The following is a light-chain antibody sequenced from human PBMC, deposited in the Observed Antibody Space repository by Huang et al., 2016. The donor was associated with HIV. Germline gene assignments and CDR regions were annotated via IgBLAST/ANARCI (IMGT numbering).Light chain of an antibody. CDR2: VAS. J-gene: IGKJ1*01. Sequence: EIVLTQSPGTLSLSPGERATLSYWASQSVRRSYLGWYQQKAGQAPRLRIYVASSRAPGIPDRFSGSGSGTDFTLTISRLEPEDFAIYYCQQYESSPWTFGQGTKVEMK. CDR3: QQYESSPWT. V-gene: IGKV3-20*01. CDR1: QSVRRSY.